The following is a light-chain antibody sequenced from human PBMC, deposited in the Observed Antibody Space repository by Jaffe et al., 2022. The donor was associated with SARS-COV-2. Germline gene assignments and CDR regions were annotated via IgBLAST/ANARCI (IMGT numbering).Light chain of an antibody. CDR1: KLGDKY. Sequence: SYEVIQPPSVSVSPGQTASITCSGDKLGDKYASWYQQKAGQSPVLVIYQDVKRPSGIPERFSGSNSGNTATLTISGTQAVDEADYYCQAWDSTSAVFGGGTKLSVL. V-gene: IGLV3-1*01. CDR2: QDV. CDR3: QAWDSTSAV. J-gene: IGLJ2*01.